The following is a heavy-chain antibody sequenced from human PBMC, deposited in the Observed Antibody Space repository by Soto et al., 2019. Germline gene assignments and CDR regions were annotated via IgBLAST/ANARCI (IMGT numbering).Heavy chain of an antibody. CDR1: GYTFTGHY. Sequence: QVQLVQSGAEVKKPGASVKVSCKASGYTFTGHYMPWVRQAPGQGLEWMGYINANSGFTHYRQKFQDRVTRTRDTAISTADMELSRLRSDDTAVYYCVREADCSGGSCRPDYWGQGTLVTVSS. CDR3: VREADCSGGSCRPDY. J-gene: IGHJ4*02. V-gene: IGHV1-2*02. D-gene: IGHD2-15*01. CDR2: INANSGFT.